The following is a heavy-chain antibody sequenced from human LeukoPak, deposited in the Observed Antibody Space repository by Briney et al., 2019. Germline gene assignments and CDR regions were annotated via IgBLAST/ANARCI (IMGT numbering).Heavy chain of an antibody. D-gene: IGHD1-26*01. CDR2: IIPIFGTA. CDR3: ASSGGELLRSPFDY. J-gene: IGHJ4*02. CDR1: GGTFSSYA. Sequence: GASVKVSCKASGGTFSSYAISWVRQAPGQGLEWMGGIIPIFGTANYAQKFQGRVTITTDESTSTAYMELSSLRSGDTAVYYCASSGGELLRSPFDYWGQGTLVTVSS. V-gene: IGHV1-69*05.